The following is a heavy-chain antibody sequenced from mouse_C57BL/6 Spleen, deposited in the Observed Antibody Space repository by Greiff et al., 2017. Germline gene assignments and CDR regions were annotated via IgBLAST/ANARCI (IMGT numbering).Heavy chain of an antibody. J-gene: IGHJ3*01. CDR2: ISDGGSYT. CDR1: GFTFSSYA. V-gene: IGHV5-4*01. Sequence: EVMLVQPGGGLVKPGGSLKLSCAASGFTFSSYAMSWVRQTPEKRLEWVETISDGGSYTYYPDNVKGRFTITRDNAKNNMYLQMSQLKSEDTAMYYCERDRSGFDYWGQGTLVTVSA. CDR3: ERDRSGFDY.